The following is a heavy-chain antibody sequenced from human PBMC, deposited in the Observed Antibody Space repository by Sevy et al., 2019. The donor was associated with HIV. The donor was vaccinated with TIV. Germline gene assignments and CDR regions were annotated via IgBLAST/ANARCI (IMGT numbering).Heavy chain of an antibody. D-gene: IGHD1-26*01. CDR2: VYYNGHI. CDR3: AGENAWGRGYS. Sequence: SETLSLTCTVSGGSITSLYWNWIRLPPGKGLEWFANVYYNGHINHNPSLKSRVTLSLDASKNQFSLRLSSVTAADTAMYYCAGENAWGRGYSWGQGTLVTVSS. CDR1: GGSITSLY. J-gene: IGHJ4*02. V-gene: IGHV4-59*08.